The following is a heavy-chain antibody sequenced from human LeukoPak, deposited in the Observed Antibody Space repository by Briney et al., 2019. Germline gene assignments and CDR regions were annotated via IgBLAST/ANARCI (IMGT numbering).Heavy chain of an antibody. J-gene: IGHJ4*02. CDR3: ARGRAYYSGYDSWEDY. Sequence: GASVKVSCKASGYTFTSYYMHWVRQAPGQGLEWMGIINPSGGSTSYAQKFQGRVTMTRNTSISTAYMELSSLRSEDTAVYYCARGRAYYSGYDSWEDYWGQGTLVTVSS. D-gene: IGHD5-12*01. CDR2: INPSGGST. V-gene: IGHV1-46*01. CDR1: GYTFTSYY.